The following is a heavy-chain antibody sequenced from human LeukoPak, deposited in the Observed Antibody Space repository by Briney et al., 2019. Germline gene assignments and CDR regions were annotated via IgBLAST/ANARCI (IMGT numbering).Heavy chain of an antibody. CDR2: IIPIFGTA. J-gene: IGHJ4*02. Sequence: PLASVKVSCKASGGTFSSYAISWVRQAPGQGLEWMGGIIPIFGTANYAQKFQGRVTITADESTSTAYMALSSLRSEDTAVYYCARTPGPGVDIYYFDYWGQGTLVTVSS. D-gene: IGHD3-10*01. V-gene: IGHV1-69*01. CDR3: ARTPGPGVDIYYFDY. CDR1: GGTFSSYA.